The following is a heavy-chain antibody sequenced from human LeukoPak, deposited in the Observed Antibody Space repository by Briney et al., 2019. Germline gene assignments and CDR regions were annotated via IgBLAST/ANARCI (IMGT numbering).Heavy chain of an antibody. Sequence: SETLSLTCTVSGGSISSYYWSWIRQPPGKGLEWIGYIYYSGSTNYNPSLKSRVTMSVDTSKNQFSLKLSSVTAADTAVYYCASTIVGATTPFDYWGQGTLVTVSS. CDR3: ASTIVGATTPFDY. J-gene: IGHJ4*02. V-gene: IGHV4-59*12. D-gene: IGHD1-26*01. CDR1: GGSISSYY. CDR2: IYYSGST.